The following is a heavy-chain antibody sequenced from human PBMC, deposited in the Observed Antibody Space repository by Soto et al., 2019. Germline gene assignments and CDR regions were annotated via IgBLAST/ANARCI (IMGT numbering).Heavy chain of an antibody. CDR1: GGSFKDHY. J-gene: IGHJ4*02. Sequence: SETLSLTCAVYGGSFKDHYWSWLRQPPGKGLEWIGEIHHSGSANYNSSLKSRVAISVEGPKSQFSLRLTSVTAADTAVYYCARHRIRIFGARGPFDYWGQGTLVTVSS. CDR3: ARHRIRIFGARGPFDY. D-gene: IGHD3-3*01. V-gene: IGHV4-34*01. CDR2: IHHSGSA.